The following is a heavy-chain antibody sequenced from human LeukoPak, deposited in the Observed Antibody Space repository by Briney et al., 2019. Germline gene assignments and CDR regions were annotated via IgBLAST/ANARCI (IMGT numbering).Heavy chain of an antibody. V-gene: IGHV1-69*01. CDR1: GGTVSRYP. CDR2: TIPLFGTA. J-gene: IGHJ4*02. CDR3: ARAKRGYSYGYYHYFDY. D-gene: IGHD5-18*01. Sequence: SVKVSCKASGGTVSRYPISWVRQAPGQGLEWMGGTIPLFGTANYAQKFQGRVTITADESTGTAYMELSSLRSEDTAVYYCARAKRGYSYGYYHYFDYWGQGTLVTVSS.